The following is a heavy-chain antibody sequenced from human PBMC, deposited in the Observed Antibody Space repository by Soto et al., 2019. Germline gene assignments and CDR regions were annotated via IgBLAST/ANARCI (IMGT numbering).Heavy chain of an antibody. CDR2: IVVGSGNT. CDR3: ARIAAAGNYYGMDV. J-gene: IGHJ6*02. CDR1: GFTFTSSA. V-gene: IGHV1-58*01. Sequence: QMQLVQSGPEVKKPGTSVKVSCKASGFTFTSSAVQWVRQARGQRLEWIGWIVVGSGNTNYAQKFQERVTITRDMSTSTAYMELSSLRSEDTAVYYCARIAAAGNYYGMDVWGQGTTVTVSS. D-gene: IGHD6-13*01.